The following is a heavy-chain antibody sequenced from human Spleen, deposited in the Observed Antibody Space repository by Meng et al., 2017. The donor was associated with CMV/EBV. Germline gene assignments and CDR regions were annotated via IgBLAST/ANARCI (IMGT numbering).Heavy chain of an antibody. D-gene: IGHD6-13*01. CDR1: TNYY. V-gene: IGHV1-46*01. CDR2: INPSGGST. Sequence: TNYYIQGVRQAPGQGLEWMGMINPSGGSTNYAQKFQGRVNMTSDTSTNTVYMELSSLRSEDTALYYCARDHPPQSSSPPGVNWFDPWGQGTLVTVSS. CDR3: ARDHPPQSSSPPGVNWFDP. J-gene: IGHJ5*02.